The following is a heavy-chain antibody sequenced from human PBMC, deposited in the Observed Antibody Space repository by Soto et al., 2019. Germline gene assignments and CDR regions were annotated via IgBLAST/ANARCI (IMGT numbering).Heavy chain of an antibody. CDR1: GYTFTSYG. Sequence: ASVKVSCKASGYTFTSYGISWVRQAPGQGLEWMGWISAYNGNTNYAQKLQGRVTMTTDTSTSTAYMELRSLRSDDTAVYYCARDREGLSSSWYLPPDYWGQGTLVTVSS. J-gene: IGHJ4*02. CDR2: ISAYNGNT. V-gene: IGHV1-18*01. CDR3: ARDREGLSSSWYLPPDY. D-gene: IGHD6-13*01.